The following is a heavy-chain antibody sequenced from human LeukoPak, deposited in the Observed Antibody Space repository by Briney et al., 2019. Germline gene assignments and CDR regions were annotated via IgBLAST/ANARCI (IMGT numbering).Heavy chain of an antibody. J-gene: IGHJ3*02. Sequence: ASVKVSCTASGYTFTSYGISWVRQAPGQGLEWTGWISAYNGNTNYAQKLQGRVTMTTDTSTSTAYTELRSLRSDDTAVYYCARDLPYYYDSSGYMPDAFDIWGQGTMVTVSS. CDR3: ARDLPYYYDSSGYMPDAFDI. CDR2: ISAYNGNT. D-gene: IGHD3-22*01. V-gene: IGHV1-18*01. CDR1: GYTFTSYG.